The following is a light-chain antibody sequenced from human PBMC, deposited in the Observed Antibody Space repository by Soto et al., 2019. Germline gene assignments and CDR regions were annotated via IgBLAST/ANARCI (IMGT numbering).Light chain of an antibody. CDR1: SSDVGGYNY. V-gene: IGLV2-8*01. CDR3: SSYAGSNNLGV. CDR2: DVS. Sequence: QSALTQPPSASGSPGQSVTISCTGTSSDVGGYNYVSWYQQHPGKAPKLMIYDVSKRPSGVPDRFSGSKSDNTASLTVSGLQAEDEADYYCSSYAGSNNLGVFGTGTKLTVL. J-gene: IGLJ1*01.